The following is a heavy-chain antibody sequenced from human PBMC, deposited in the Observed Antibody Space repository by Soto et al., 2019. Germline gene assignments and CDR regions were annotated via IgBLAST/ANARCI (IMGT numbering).Heavy chain of an antibody. J-gene: IGHJ4*02. D-gene: IGHD6-19*01. CDR1: GFTFSAYG. CDR3: ARPMRGSSPGWLPFNN. V-gene: IGHV3-30*03. Sequence: GGSLRLSCAASGFTFSAYGIHWVRQAPGKGLEWVAVISHDGSNTNYADSVKGRFTFSRDNSITTAYLQWSSLRPRDGAIFSCARPMRGSSPGWLPFNNWGRGTRVPVSS. CDR2: ISHDGSNT.